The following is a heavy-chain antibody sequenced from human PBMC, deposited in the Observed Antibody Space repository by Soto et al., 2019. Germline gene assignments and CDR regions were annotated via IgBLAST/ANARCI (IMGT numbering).Heavy chain of an antibody. Sequence: QVQLVQSGAEVKKPGASVKVSCKASGYTFPSYGISWVRQAPGQGLEWMGWISAYNGNTNYAQKLQGRVTMTTDTSTSTAYMELRSLRSDDTAVYYCARVLYYDSSGPYFDYWGQGTLVTVSS. J-gene: IGHJ4*02. D-gene: IGHD3-22*01. V-gene: IGHV1-18*01. CDR1: GYTFPSYG. CDR3: ARVLYYDSSGPYFDY. CDR2: ISAYNGNT.